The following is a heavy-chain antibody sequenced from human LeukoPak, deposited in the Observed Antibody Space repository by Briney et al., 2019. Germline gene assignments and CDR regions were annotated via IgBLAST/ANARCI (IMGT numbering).Heavy chain of an antibody. CDR1: GFTFDDYG. V-gene: IGHV3-20*04. CDR2: INWNGGST. J-gene: IGHJ3*02. D-gene: IGHD3-22*01. CDR3: ATNSSGPDAFDI. Sequence: GGSLRLSCAASGFTFDDYGMSWVRQAPGKGLEWVSGINWNGGSTGYADSVKGRFTISRDNSKNTLYLQMGSLRAEGMAVYYCATNSSGPDAFDIWGQGTMVTVSS.